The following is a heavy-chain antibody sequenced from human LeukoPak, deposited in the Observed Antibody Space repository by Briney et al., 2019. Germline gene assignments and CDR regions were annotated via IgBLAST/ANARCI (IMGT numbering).Heavy chain of an antibody. J-gene: IGHJ3*02. D-gene: IGHD2-15*01. CDR1: GYTFTSYD. CDR3: ARGWVTSYCSGGSCYSAAFDI. CDR2: INPNSGGT. Sequence: ASVKVSCKASGYTFTSYDINWVRQATGQGLEWMGWINPNSGGTNYAQKFQGRVTMTRDTSISTAYMELSRLRSDDTAVYYCARGWVTSYCSGGSCYSAAFDIWGQGTMVTVSS. V-gene: IGHV1-2*02.